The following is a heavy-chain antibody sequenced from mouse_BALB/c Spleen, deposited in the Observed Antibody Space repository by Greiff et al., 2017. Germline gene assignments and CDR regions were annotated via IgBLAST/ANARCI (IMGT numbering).Heavy chain of an antibody. CDR3: ASFGSPLAMDY. Sequence: QVQLQQSGAELMKPGASVKISCKATGYTFSSYWIEWVKQRPGHGLEWIGEILPGSGSTNYNEKFKGKATFTADTSSNTAYMQLSSLTSEDSAVYYCASFGSPLAMDYWGQGTSVTVSS. D-gene: IGHD1-1*01. V-gene: IGHV1-9*01. CDR1: GYTFSSYW. CDR2: ILPGSGST. J-gene: IGHJ4*01.